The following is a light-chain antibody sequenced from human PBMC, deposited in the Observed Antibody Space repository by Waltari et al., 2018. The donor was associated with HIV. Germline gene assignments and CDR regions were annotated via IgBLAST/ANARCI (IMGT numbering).Light chain of an antibody. CDR2: EVM. V-gene: IGLV2-23*02. Sequence: QSALTQSASVSGSSGQSITISCTGTRSAFETYNLVSWYQQPPGKAPKLLLYEVMKRPSGVSTRFSGSMSANTASLTISGLQAEDEADYYCCSYVGGDTWVFGGGTKLTVL. J-gene: IGLJ3*02. CDR1: RSAFETYNL. CDR3: CSYVGGDTWV.